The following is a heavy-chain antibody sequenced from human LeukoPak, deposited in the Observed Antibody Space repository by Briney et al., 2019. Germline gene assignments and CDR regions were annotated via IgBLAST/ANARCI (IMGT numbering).Heavy chain of an antibody. D-gene: IGHD3-10*01. CDR1: GFTFTGHN. Sequence: PGGSLRLSCAASGFTFTGHNMNWVRQAPGKGLEWVSFVSISSGTIYYADSVKGRFSISRDNAKSSLDLQMNSLRAEDTAVYYCATHPGDYWFGYVQLWGQGTLVTVSS. V-gene: IGHV3-48*04. CDR3: ATHPGDYWFGYVQL. CDR2: VSISSGTI. J-gene: IGHJ4*02.